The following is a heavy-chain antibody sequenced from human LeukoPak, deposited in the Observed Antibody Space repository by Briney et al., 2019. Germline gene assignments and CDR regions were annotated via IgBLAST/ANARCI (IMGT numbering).Heavy chain of an antibody. V-gene: IGHV1-46*01. D-gene: IGHD3-3*01. CDR2: INPSGGST. J-gene: IGHJ6*02. CDR3: AAARAPAYYDFWSGYYTHYYGMDV. Sequence: ASVKVSCKASGYTFTSYYMHWVRQAPGQGLEWMGIINPSGGSTNYAQKFQERVTITRDMSTSTAYMELSSLRSEDTAVYYCAAARAPAYYDFWSGYYTHYYGMDVWGQGTTVTVSS. CDR1: GYTFTSYY.